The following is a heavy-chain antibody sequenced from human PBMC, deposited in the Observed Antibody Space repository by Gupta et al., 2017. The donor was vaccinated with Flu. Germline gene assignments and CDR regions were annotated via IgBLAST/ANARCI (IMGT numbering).Heavy chain of an antibody. J-gene: IGHJ6*02. CDR3: AKEKVRYCSGGSCPRSGMDV. CDR1: GFIFDDFA. Sequence: EVQMVESGGGLVQPGRSLRLSCVASGFIFDDFAMHWVRQTPGKGRGWDSSISWDRCYPGYADSVKGRFTISRDNAKNSLYLEMNSLRPEDTALYYCAKEKVRYCSGGSCPRSGMDVWGQGTTVTVSS. D-gene: IGHD2-15*01. CDR2: ISWDRCYP. V-gene: IGHV3-9*01.